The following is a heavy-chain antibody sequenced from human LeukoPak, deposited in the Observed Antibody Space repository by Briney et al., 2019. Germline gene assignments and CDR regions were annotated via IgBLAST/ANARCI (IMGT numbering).Heavy chain of an antibody. CDR1: GDSISSGGYY. D-gene: IGHD5-24*01. V-gene: IGHV4-31*03. CDR2: IFHSGST. CDR3: ATSQGQDGYNTY. J-gene: IGHJ4*02. Sequence: SETLSLTCTVSGDSISSGGYYWSWIRQHPGTGLEWIGYIFHSGSTHYNPSLKSRVTISVDTSKNQFSLKLSSVTAADTAVYYCATSQGQDGYNTYWGQGTLVTVSS.